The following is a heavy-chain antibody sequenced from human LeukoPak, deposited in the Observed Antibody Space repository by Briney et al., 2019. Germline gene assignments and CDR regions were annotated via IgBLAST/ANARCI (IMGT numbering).Heavy chain of an antibody. CDR2: INSDGSST. D-gene: IGHD5-12*01. V-gene: IGHV3-74*01. CDR3: ARGAAGYSGYDLVTYYFDY. J-gene: IGHJ4*02. Sequence: GGSLRLSCAASGFTFSSYWMHWVRQAPGKGLVWASRINSDGSSTSYADSVKGRFTISRDNAKNTLYLQMNSLRAEDTAVYYCARGAAGYSGYDLVTYYFDYWGQGTLVTVSS. CDR1: GFTFSSYW.